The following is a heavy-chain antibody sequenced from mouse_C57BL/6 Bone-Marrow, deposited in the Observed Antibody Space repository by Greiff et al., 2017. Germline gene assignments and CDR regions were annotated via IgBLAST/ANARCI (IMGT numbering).Heavy chain of an antibody. CDR2: ISDGGSYT. CDR3: ARDAYGRRRYFDY. Sequence: EVKLMESGGGLVKPGGSLKLSCVASGFTFSSYAMSWVRQTPEKRLEWVATISDGGSYTYYPDNVKGRFTISRDNAKNNLYLQMSHLKSEDTAMYYCARDAYGRRRYFDYWGQGTTLTVSS. CDR1: GFTFSSYA. D-gene: IGHD1-1*01. V-gene: IGHV5-4*01. J-gene: IGHJ2*01.